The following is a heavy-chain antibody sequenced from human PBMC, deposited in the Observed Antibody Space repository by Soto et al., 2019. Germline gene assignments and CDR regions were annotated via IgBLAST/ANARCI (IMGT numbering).Heavy chain of an antibody. CDR1: GGSISSGGYY. V-gene: IGHV4-31*03. CDR3: ARESYSSSWDNYYYGMDV. Sequence: PSETLSLTCTVSGGSISSGGYYWSWIRQHPGKGLEWIGYIYYSGSTYYNPSLKSRVTISVDTSKNQFSLKLSSVTAADTAVYYCARESYSSSWDNYYYGMDVWGQGTTVTVSS. J-gene: IGHJ6*02. D-gene: IGHD6-13*01. CDR2: IYYSGST.